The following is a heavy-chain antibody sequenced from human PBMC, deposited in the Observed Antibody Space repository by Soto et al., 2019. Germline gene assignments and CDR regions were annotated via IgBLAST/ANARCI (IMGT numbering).Heavy chain of an antibody. CDR1: GYTFTDYY. Sequence: VQLVQSGAEVKKPGASVKVSCKASGYTFTDYYVHWVRQAPGQGLEWIGWIDHYTGGTNHAQKFQGRVAMTRDTSISTAYMELSSVTSDDTAVYYCASEGGDGFDYWGQGTLVTVSS. V-gene: IGHV1-2*02. J-gene: IGHJ4*02. CDR3: ASEGGDGFDY. D-gene: IGHD2-21*02. CDR2: IDHYTGGT.